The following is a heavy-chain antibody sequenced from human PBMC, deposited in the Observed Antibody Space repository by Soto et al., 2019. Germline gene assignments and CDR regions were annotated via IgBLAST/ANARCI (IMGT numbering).Heavy chain of an antibody. CDR2: IIPILDIP. J-gene: IGHJ6*02. D-gene: IGHD2-15*01. V-gene: IGHV1-69*02. CDR3: ASHFTGVLVLGASPPGGDNYGWDV. Sequence: QVQLVQSGAEVKKPGSSVKVSCKASGGTFSRYTISWVRQAPGQGLEWMGRIIPILDIPNYAQNFQGRVTIAADKSTRTVYMERSSLRSDDTAVYYCASHFTGVLVLGASPPGGDNYGWDVWGQGTTVTVSS. CDR1: GGTFSRYT.